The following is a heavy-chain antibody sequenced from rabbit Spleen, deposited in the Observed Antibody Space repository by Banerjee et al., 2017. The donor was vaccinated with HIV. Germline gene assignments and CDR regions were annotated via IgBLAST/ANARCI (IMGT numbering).Heavy chain of an antibody. CDR2: IYAGSSGTT. D-gene: IGHD8-1*01. CDR1: GLDFSSNYW. J-gene: IGHJ6*01. CDR3: ARDTGSSFSTYGMDL. Sequence: EESGGGLVQPEGSLTLTCTASGLDFSSNYWICWVRQAPGKGLEWTACIYAGSSGTTYYASGAKGRFTISKTSSTTVTLQMTSLTAADTAAYFCARDTGSSFSTYGMDLWGQGTLVTVS. V-gene: IGHV1S45*01.